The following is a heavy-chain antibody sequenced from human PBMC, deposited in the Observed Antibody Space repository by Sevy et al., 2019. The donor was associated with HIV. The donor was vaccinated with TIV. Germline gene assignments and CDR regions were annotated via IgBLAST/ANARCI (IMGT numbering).Heavy chain of an antibody. CDR3: ARVGYYYGSGSYYPYYYYYMDV. V-gene: IGHV4-4*02. CDR2: IYRSGST. Sequence: SETLSLTCAVSGGSISSSNWWSWVRQPPGKGLEWIGEIYRSGSTNYNPSLKSRVTISVDKSKNQFSLKLSSVTAADTAVYYGARVGYYYGSGSYYPYYYYYMDVWGKGTTVTVSS. CDR1: GGSISSSNW. D-gene: IGHD3-10*01. J-gene: IGHJ6*03.